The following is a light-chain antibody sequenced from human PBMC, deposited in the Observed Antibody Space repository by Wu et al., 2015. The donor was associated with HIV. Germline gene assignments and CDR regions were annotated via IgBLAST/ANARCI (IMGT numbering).Light chain of an antibody. CDR2: GAT. J-gene: IGKJ5*01. CDR1: QSVSGSY. Sequence: EIVLTQSPGTLSLSPGGRATLSCRASQSVSGSYLAWFQQKPGQAPRLLIYGATNRATGIPDRFSGSGSGTDFTLTISRLEPEDFAVYYCQQYATSITFGQGTRLQI. V-gene: IGKV3-20*01. CDR3: QQYATSIT.